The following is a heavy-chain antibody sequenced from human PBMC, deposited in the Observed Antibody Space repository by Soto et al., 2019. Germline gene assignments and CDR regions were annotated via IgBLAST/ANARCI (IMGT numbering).Heavy chain of an antibody. CDR2: ISAYNGNT. J-gene: IGHJ6*02. Sequence: ASVKVSCKASGYTFTSYGISWVRQAPGQGIEWMGWISAYNGNTNYAQKLQGRVTMTTDTSTSTAYMELRSLRSDDTAVYYCARDIVVVVAATDYYYYYGMAVWGQGTTVTVSS. V-gene: IGHV1-18*01. CDR3: ARDIVVVVAATDYYYYYGMAV. CDR1: GYTFTSYG. D-gene: IGHD2-15*01.